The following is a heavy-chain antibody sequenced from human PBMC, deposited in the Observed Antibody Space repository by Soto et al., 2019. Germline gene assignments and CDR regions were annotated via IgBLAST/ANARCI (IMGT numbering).Heavy chain of an antibody. Sequence: QVQLVQSGAEVKKPGASVKVSCKASGYTFTGYYMHWVRQAPGQGLEWMGWINPNSGGTNYAQKFQGWVTMTRDTSISTAYMELSGLRSDDTAVYYCARAMVRGVNVPHNWFDPWGQGTLVTVSS. CDR2: INPNSGGT. J-gene: IGHJ5*02. V-gene: IGHV1-2*04. CDR3: ARAMVRGVNVPHNWFDP. D-gene: IGHD3-10*01. CDR1: GYTFTGYY.